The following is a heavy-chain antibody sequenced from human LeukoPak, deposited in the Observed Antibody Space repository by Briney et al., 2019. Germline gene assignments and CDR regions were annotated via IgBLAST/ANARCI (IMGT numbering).Heavy chain of an antibody. CDR1: SGSFSGYY. J-gene: IGHJ4*02. V-gene: IGHV4-34*01. CDR2: INHSGST. CDR3: ARGPRKTYYYDSSGYYPFDY. Sequence: KPSETLSLTCAVYSGSFSGYYWSWIRQPPGKGLEWIGEINHSGSTNYNPSLKSRVTISVDTSKNQFSLKLSSVTAADTAVYYCARGPRKTYYYDSSGYYPFDYWGQGTLVTVSS. D-gene: IGHD3-22*01.